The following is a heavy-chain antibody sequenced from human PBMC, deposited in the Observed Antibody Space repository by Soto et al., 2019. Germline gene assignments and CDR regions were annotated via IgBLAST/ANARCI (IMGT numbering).Heavy chain of an antibody. CDR2: INHSGST. V-gene: IGHV4-34*01. Sequence: PSETLSLTCAVYGGSFSGYHWSWIRQPPGKGLEWIGEINHSGSTNYNPSLKSRVTISVDTSKNQFSLKLSSVTAADTAVYYCARRGYCTNGVCYYGMDVWGQGTTVTVSS. CDR1: GGSFSGYH. CDR3: ARRGYCTNGVCYYGMDV. D-gene: IGHD2-8*01. J-gene: IGHJ6*02.